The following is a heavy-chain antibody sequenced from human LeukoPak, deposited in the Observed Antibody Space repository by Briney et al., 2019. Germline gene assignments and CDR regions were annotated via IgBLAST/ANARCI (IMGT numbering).Heavy chain of an antibody. V-gene: IGHV4-59*13. J-gene: IGHJ4*02. CDR2: IYYSGST. D-gene: IGHD3-10*01. CDR3: ARARYGSGSYAFDY. CDR1: GGSISTYL. Sequence: SETLSLTCTVSGGSISTYLWNWIRQPPGKGLEWIGYIYYSGSTNYSPSLKSRVTISVDTSKNQFSLKLTSVTAADTAVYYCARARYGSGSYAFDYWGQGTLLTVCS.